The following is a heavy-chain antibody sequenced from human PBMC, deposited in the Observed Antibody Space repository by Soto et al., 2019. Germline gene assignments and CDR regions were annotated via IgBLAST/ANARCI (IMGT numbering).Heavy chain of an antibody. D-gene: IGHD2-15*01. CDR3: ARDWDCSGGSCSSPFDY. CDR1: GFTFSSYG. J-gene: IGHJ4*02. V-gene: IGHV3-33*01. Sequence: GGSLRLSCAASGFTFSSYGMHWVRQAPGKGLEWVAVIWYDGSNKYYADSVKGRFTISEDNSKNTLYLQMNSLRAEDTAVYYCARDWDCSGGSCSSPFDYWGQGTLVTVSS. CDR2: IWYDGSNK.